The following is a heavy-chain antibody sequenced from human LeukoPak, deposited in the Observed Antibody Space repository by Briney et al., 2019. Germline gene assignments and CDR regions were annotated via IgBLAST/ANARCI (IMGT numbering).Heavy chain of an antibody. D-gene: IGHD6-19*01. CDR2: ISGSGGST. J-gene: IGHJ5*02. CDR3: AKDAMAVAGNVNWFDP. V-gene: IGHV3-23*01. CDR1: GFTFSTHA. Sequence: PGGSLRLSCAAFGFTFSTHAMNWVRQAPGKGLEWVSGISGSGGSTYYADSVKGRFTISRDNSKNTLYLQMITLRAEDTAVYYCAKDAMAVAGNVNWFDPWGQGTLVTVSS.